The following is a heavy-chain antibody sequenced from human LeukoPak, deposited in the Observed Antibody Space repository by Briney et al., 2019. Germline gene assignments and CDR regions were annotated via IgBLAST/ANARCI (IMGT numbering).Heavy chain of an antibody. J-gene: IGHJ4*02. Sequence: GASVKVSCKASGYTFTGYYMHWVRQAPGQGLEWMGRTNPNSGGTNYAQKFQGRVTMTRDTSISTAYMELSRLRSDDTAVYYCARETEIRDFDYWGQGTLVTVSS. CDR2: TNPNSGGT. CDR3: ARETEIRDFDY. D-gene: IGHD3-10*01. V-gene: IGHV1-2*06. CDR1: GYTFTGYY.